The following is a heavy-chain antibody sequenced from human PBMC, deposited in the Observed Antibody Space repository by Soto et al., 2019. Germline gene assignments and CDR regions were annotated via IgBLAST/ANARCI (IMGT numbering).Heavy chain of an antibody. Sequence: GASVKVSCKASGYTFTSYGISWVRQAPGQGLEWMGWISAYNGNTNYAQKLQGRVTMTTDTSTSTAYMELRSLRSDDTAVYYCARDRIQLWPNPKGMDVWGQGTTVTVS. CDR3: ARDRIQLWPNPKGMDV. D-gene: IGHD5-18*01. CDR2: ISAYNGNT. J-gene: IGHJ6*02. V-gene: IGHV1-18*01. CDR1: GYTFTSYG.